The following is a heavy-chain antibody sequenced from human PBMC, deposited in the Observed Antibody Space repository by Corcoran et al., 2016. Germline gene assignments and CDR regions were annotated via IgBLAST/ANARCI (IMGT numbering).Heavy chain of an antibody. V-gene: IGHV3-30*18. CDR2: ISYDGSNK. Sequence: QVQLVESGGGVVQPGRSLRLSCAASGFTFSSYGMHWVRQAPGKGLEWVAVISYDGSNKYYADSVKGRFTISRDNSKNTLYLQMNSLRAEDTAVYYCEKEEGRGYYVCAFDIWGQGTMVTVSS. J-gene: IGHJ3*02. CDR3: EKEEGRGYYVCAFDI. CDR1: GFTFSSYG. D-gene: IGHD3-3*01.